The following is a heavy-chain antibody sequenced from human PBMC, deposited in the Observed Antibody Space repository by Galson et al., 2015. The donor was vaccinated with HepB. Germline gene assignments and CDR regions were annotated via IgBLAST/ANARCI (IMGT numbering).Heavy chain of an antibody. Sequence: SVKVSCKASGYTFTSYYMHWVRQAPGQGLEWMGIINPSGGSTSYTQKFQGRVTMTRDTSTSTVYMELSSLRSEDTAVYYCARDPAATPFSYYYMDVWGKGTTVTGSS. CDR3: ARDPAATPFSYYYMDV. CDR1: GYTFTSYY. J-gene: IGHJ6*03. D-gene: IGHD2-15*01. V-gene: IGHV1-46*01. CDR2: INPSGGST.